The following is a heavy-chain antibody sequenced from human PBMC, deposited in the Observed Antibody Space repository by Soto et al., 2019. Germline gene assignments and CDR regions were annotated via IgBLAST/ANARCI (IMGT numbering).Heavy chain of an antibody. Sequence: PSETLSLTCAVYGGSFSGYYWSWIRQPPGKGLEWIGYIYYSGSTNYNPSLKSRVTISVDTSKNQFSLKLSSVTAADTAVYYCARAGRDDSSGYYFSYYYYYGMDVWGQGTSVTVSS. CDR3: ARAGRDDSSGYYFSYYYYYGMDV. D-gene: IGHD3-22*01. V-gene: IGHV4-59*01. J-gene: IGHJ6*02. CDR2: IYYSGST. CDR1: GGSFSGYY.